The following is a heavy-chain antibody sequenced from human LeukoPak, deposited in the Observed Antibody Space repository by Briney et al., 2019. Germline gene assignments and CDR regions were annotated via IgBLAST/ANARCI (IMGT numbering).Heavy chain of an antibody. CDR2: IFYSEIT. CDR1: GGSMSNIYY. V-gene: IGHV4-39*02. CDR3: ARENTLIRGTRNPFDY. Sequence: PSETLSLTCNVSGGSMSNIYYWGWIRQPPGKGLEWIGNIFYSEITYYNPSLRSRVTIATDTSKSQFSLKLTSVTAADTAVYYCARENTLIRGTRNPFDYWGRGTLVTVSS. D-gene: IGHD3-10*01. J-gene: IGHJ4*02.